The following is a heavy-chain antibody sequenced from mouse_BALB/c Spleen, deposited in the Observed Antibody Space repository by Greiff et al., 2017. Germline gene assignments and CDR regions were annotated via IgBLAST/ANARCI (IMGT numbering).Heavy chain of an antibody. D-gene: IGHD3-1*01. V-gene: IGHV3-2*02. Sequence: EVQLQESGPGLVKPSQSLSLTCTVTGYSITSDYAWNWIRQFPGNKLEWMGYISYSGSTSYNPSLKSRISITRDTSKNQFFLQLNSVTTEDTATYYCARGGQLGLPAWFAYWGQGTLVTVSA. CDR1: GYSITSDYA. J-gene: IGHJ3*01. CDR2: ISYSGST. CDR3: ARGGQLGLPAWFAY.